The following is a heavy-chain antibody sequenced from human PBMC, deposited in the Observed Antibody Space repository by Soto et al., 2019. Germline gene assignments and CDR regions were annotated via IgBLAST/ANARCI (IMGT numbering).Heavy chain of an antibody. D-gene: IGHD3-10*01. CDR3: ARVRYYGPPDY. J-gene: IGHJ4*02. CDR1: GGSISSYY. Sequence: QVQLQESGPGLVKPSETLSLTCTVSGGSISSYYWSWIRQPPGKGLEWIGYIYYSGSTNYNPSLKSRVTISVDTSKNQFSLKLSSVTAADTAVYYCARVRYYGPPDYWGQGTLVTVSS. V-gene: IGHV4-59*01. CDR2: IYYSGST.